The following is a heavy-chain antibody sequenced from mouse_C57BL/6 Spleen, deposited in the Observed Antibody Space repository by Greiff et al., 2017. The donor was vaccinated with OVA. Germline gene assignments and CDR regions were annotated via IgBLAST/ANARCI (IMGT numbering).Heavy chain of an antibody. V-gene: IGHV1-64*01. Sequence: VQLQQPGAELVKPGASVKLSCKASGYTFTSYWMNWAKQRPGQGLEWIGMIHPNSGSTNYNEKFKSKATLTVDKSSSTAYMQLSSLTSEDSAVYYCARENCFDYWGQGTTLTVSS. CDR2: IHPNSGST. CDR1: GYTFTSYW. J-gene: IGHJ2*01. CDR3: ARENCFDY.